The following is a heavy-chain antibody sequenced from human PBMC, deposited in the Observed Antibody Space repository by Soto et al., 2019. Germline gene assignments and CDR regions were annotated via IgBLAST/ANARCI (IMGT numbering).Heavy chain of an antibody. CDR2: IDWDDDK. V-gene: IGHV2-70*01. Sequence: PTLVNPTQTLTLTCTFSGFSLSTSGMCVSWIRQPPGKALEWLALIDWDDDKYYSTSLKTRLTISKDTSKNQVVLTMTNMDPVDTATYYCARNYRHGYYYGMDVWGQGTTVTVSS. D-gene: IGHD1-26*01. J-gene: IGHJ6*02. CDR3: ARNYRHGYYYGMDV. CDR1: GFSLSTSGMC.